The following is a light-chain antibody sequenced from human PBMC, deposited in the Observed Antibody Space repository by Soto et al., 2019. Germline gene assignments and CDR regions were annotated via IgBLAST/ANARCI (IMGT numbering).Light chain of an antibody. V-gene: IGKV3-20*01. Sequence: EVVLTQSPGTLSLSPGERATLSCRASQGISSSYLAWYQEKPGQAPRLLIYGASSSATGIPDRFGGSGSSAYFTLTIRRLATDDFQVYYEQDYGSPSRTFGQGTKVEIK. CDR1: QGISSSY. J-gene: IGKJ1*01. CDR2: GAS. CDR3: QDYGSPSRT.